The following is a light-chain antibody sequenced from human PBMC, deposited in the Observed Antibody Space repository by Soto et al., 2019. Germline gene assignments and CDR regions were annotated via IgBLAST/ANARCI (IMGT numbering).Light chain of an antibody. Sequence: QSALTQPASVSGSLGQSITISCSGTSSDVGACNYVSWYQQYPGKAPKLMIYHVTDRPSGVSNRFSGSKSGNTASLTISGLQAEDEAVYYCCSYTTSNTFVFGTGTKLTVL. J-gene: IGLJ1*01. CDR1: SSDVGACNY. V-gene: IGLV2-14*01. CDR3: CSYTTSNTFV. CDR2: HVT.